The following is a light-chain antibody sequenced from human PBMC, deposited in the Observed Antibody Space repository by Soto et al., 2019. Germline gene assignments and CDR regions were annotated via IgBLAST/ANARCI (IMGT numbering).Light chain of an antibody. J-gene: IGKJ4*01. CDR2: GAS. CDR3: QQFSSYPLT. CDR1: QTVRNNY. V-gene: IGKV3-20*01. Sequence: ELVLTQSPGTLSLSPGERATLSCRASQTVRNNYLAWYQQKPGQAPRLLIYGASSRATGIPNRFSGGGSGTDFTLTISRLEPEDFAVYYCQQFSSYPLTFGGGTKVDIK.